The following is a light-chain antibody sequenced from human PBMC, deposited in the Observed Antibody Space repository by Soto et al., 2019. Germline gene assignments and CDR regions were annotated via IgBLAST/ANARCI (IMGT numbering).Light chain of an antibody. CDR3: QQYNSYGT. CDR1: QSISTW. CDR2: DAS. J-gene: IGKJ1*01. V-gene: IGKV1-5*01. Sequence: DIQTTQSPSTLSASVGDRVTITCRASQSISTWLAWYQQKPGKAPKLLIYDASSLESGVPSRFSGSGSGTEFTLTISSLQPDDFATYYCQQYNSYGTFGQGTKVDIK.